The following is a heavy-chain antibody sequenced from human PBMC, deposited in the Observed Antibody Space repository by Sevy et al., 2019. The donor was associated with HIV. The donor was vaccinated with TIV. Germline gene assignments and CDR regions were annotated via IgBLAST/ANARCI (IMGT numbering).Heavy chain of an antibody. V-gene: IGHV3-30-3*01. Sequence: GGSLRLSCAASGFTFNTYAMHWVRQAPGKGLEWVAVISYDGSNTYYADSVKGRFTISRDISKNTLYLQMNSLRAEDTAVYFCARDGGYDSRGYDLSNYWGQGTLVTVSS. CDR3: ARDGGYDSRGYDLSNY. CDR1: GFTFNTYA. D-gene: IGHD3-22*01. J-gene: IGHJ4*02. CDR2: ISYDGSNT.